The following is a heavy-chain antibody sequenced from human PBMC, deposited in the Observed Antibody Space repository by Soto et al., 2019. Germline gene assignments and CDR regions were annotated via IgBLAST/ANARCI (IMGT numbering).Heavy chain of an antibody. Sequence: QVQLVESGGGVVQPGRSLRLSCAASGFTFSSYGMHWVRQAPGKGLEWVAVIWYDGSNKYYADSVKGRFTISRDNSKNPLYLQRDSLRAEDTAVCYCAKSLVRSGYGVLYGMDVWGQGTTVTVSS. V-gene: IGHV3-33*06. CDR2: IWYDGSNK. J-gene: IGHJ6*02. CDR1: GFTFSSYG. CDR3: AKSLVRSGYGVLYGMDV. D-gene: IGHD3-3*01.